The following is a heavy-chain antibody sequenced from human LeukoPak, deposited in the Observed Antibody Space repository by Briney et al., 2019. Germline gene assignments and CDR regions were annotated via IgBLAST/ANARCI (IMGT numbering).Heavy chain of an antibody. V-gene: IGHV4-59*01. CDR3: ARDPTHGAVDI. J-gene: IGHJ3*02. CDR2: IYYSGGGPEGGGNA. CDR1: GGSLSGYY. D-gene: IGHD4-11*01. Sequence: SEALSLTCTVSGGSLSGYYWSWIRQPPGKGLEWIGFIYYSGGGPEGGGNANYNPSVKSRVTISLDTSKNQFSLKMKSVIAADTAVYYCARDPTHGAVDIWGQGTMVTVSS.